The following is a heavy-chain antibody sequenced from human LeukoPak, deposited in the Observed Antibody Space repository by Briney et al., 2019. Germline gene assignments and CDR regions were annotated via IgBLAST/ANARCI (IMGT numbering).Heavy chain of an antibody. CDR3: ARVVVYYDSSGYPDY. D-gene: IGHD3-22*01. Sequence: PSETLSLTCAVYGGSFSGYYWSWIRQPPGKGLEWIGEINHSGSTNYNPSLKSRVTISVDTSKNQFSLKLSSVTAADTAVYYCARVVVYYDSSGYPDYWGQGTLVTVSS. V-gene: IGHV4-34*01. CDR1: GGSFSGYY. CDR2: INHSGST. J-gene: IGHJ4*02.